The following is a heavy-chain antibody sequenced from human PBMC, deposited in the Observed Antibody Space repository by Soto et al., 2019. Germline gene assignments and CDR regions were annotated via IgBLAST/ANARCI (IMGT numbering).Heavy chain of an antibody. CDR3: ARGIKYYYDSSGLYP. Sequence: GASVKVSCKASGYTFTSYGISWVRQAPGQGLEWMGWISAYNGNTNYAQKLQGRVTMTTNTSISTAYMELRSLRSDDTAVYYCARGIKYYYDSSGLYPCGQGTLVTVSS. D-gene: IGHD3-22*01. J-gene: IGHJ5*02. CDR1: GYTFTSYG. CDR2: ISAYNGNT. V-gene: IGHV1-18*01.